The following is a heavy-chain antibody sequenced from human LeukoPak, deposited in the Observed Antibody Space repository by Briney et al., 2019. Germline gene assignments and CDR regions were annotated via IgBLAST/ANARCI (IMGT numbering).Heavy chain of an antibody. Sequence: GGSLRLSCAASGFTFSSYGMHWVRQAPGKGLEWVAVIWYDGSNKYYTDSVKGRFTISKDNSKNTLSLQMNSLRAEDTAIYYCAKDLGAGGGSVFDYWGQGALVTVSS. J-gene: IGHJ4*02. CDR1: GFTFSSYG. V-gene: IGHV3-33*06. CDR3: AKDLGAGGGSVFDY. CDR2: IWYDGSNK. D-gene: IGHD3-10*01.